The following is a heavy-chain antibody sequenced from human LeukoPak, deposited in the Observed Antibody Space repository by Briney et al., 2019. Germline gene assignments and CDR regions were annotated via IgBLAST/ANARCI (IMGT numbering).Heavy chain of an antibody. Sequence: SETLSLTCAVYGGSFSGYYWSWIRQPPGKGLEWIGEINHSGSTNYNPSLKSRVTTSVDTSKNQFSLKLSSVTAADTAVYYCARGRLPQDFDYWGQGTLVTVSS. J-gene: IGHJ4*02. D-gene: IGHD4-11*01. CDR1: GGSFSGYY. V-gene: IGHV4-34*01. CDR3: ARGRLPQDFDY. CDR2: INHSGST.